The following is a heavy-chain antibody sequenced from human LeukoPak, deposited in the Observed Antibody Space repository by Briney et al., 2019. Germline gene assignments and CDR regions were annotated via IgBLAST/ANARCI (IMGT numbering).Heavy chain of an antibody. Sequence: AGGSLRLSCAASGFTFSTYSMNWVRQAPGKGLEWVSSISSNNRYIYYADSVKGRFTISRDNAKNSLYLQMNSLRAEDTAVYYCARDSVDTAMATLELWVYWGQGTLVTVSS. J-gene: IGHJ4*02. V-gene: IGHV3-21*04. CDR2: ISSNNRYI. D-gene: IGHD5-18*01. CDR3: ARDSVDTAMATLELWVY. CDR1: GFTFSTYS.